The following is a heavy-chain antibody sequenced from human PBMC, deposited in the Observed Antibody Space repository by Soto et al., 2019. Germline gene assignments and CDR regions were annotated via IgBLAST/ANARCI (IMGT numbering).Heavy chain of an antibody. CDR3: ASRRSYYDIAGDDY. CDR2: ISGSGGST. Sequence: GGSLRLACAASGFTFSSYAMSWVRQAPGKGLEWVSAISGSGGSTYYADSVKGRFTISRDNSKNTLYLQMNSLRAEDTAVYYCASRRSYYDIAGDDYWGQGTPVTV. V-gene: IGHV3-23*01. J-gene: IGHJ4*02. CDR1: GFTFSSYA. D-gene: IGHD3-9*01.